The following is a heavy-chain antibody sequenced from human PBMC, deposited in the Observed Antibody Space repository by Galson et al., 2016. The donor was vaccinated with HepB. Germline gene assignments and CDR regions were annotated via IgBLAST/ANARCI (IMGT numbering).Heavy chain of an antibody. Sequence: SLRLSCAASGFIFKDYAMHWVRQAPGKGLEWVSSISWHSGIIGYADSVKGRFTIPRDNAKNTLYLQMNSLRAEDTAFYYCAQDKASMSVGATNFQHWGQGTLVTVSS. CDR1: GFIFKDYA. CDR3: AQDKASMSVGATNFQH. CDR2: ISWHSGII. D-gene: IGHD1-26*01. V-gene: IGHV3-9*01. J-gene: IGHJ1*01.